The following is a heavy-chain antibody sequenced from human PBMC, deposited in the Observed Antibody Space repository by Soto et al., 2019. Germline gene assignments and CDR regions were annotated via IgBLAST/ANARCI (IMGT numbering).Heavy chain of an antibody. CDR1: GFTFSSYW. Sequence: GGSLRLSCAASGFTFSSYWMHWVRQAPGKGLVWVSRINSDGSSTSYADSVKGRFTISRDNAKNTLYLQMNSLRAEDTAVYYCARDCSSTSCPKGKTDYYYYYGMDVWGQGTTVTVSS. CDR2: INSDGSST. CDR3: ARDCSSTSCPKGKTDYYYYYGMDV. D-gene: IGHD2-2*01. J-gene: IGHJ6*02. V-gene: IGHV3-74*01.